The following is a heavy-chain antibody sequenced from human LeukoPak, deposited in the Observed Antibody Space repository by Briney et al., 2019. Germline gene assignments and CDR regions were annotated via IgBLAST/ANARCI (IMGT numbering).Heavy chain of an antibody. D-gene: IGHD3-10*01. CDR1: GGSFSGYY. J-gene: IGHJ6*03. CDR2: INHSGRT. CDR3: ARSPSYYYGSGSYVRSYYYYYMDV. Sequence: PSETLSLTCAVYGGSFSGYYWSWIRQPPGKGLEWIGEINHSGRTNYNPSLKSRVTISVDTSKNQFSLKLSSVTAADTAVYYCARSPSYYYGSGSYVRSYYYYYMDVWGKGTTVTVSS. V-gene: IGHV4-34*01.